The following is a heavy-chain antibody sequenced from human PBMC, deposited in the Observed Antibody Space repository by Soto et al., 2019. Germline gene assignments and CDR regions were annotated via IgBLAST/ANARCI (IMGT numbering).Heavy chain of an antibody. J-gene: IGHJ3*02. CDR3: ARGDYYDSSGPFSDAFDI. D-gene: IGHD3-22*01. Sequence: GGSLRLSCAASGFTFSSYWMHWVRQAPGKGLEWVAHIKSDGSKTWYVDSVKGRFTISRDNAKNSLYLQMNSLRAEDTAMYYCARGDYYDSSGPFSDAFDIWGQGTMVTVSS. CDR2: IKSDGSKT. CDR1: GFTFSSYW. V-gene: IGHV3-7*04.